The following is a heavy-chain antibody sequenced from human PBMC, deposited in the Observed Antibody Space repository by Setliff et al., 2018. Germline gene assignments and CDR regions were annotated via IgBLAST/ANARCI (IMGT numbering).Heavy chain of an antibody. J-gene: IGHJ3*02. Sequence: SETLSLACAVSGGSISSSNWWSWVRQPPGKGLEWIGSIYYSGSTYYNQSLKSRVTISVDTSKNQFSLKLISVTAADTAVYYCARRSNLGATIFSGAFDIGG. D-gene: IGHD3-3*01. V-gene: IGHV4-4*02. CDR2: IYYSGST. CDR1: GGSISSSNW. CDR3: ARRSNLGATIFSGAFDI.